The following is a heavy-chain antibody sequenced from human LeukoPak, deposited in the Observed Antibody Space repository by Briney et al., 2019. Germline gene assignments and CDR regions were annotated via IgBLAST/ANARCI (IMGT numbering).Heavy chain of an antibody. Sequence: KAGGSLRLPCAASGFTFSSYSMNWVRQAPGKGLEWVSSISSSSSYIYYADSVKGRFTISRDNAKNSLYLQMNSLRAEDTAVYYCARDLDDSSGYYKSYWGQGTLVTVSS. CDR1: GFTFSSYS. CDR2: ISSSSSYI. CDR3: ARDLDDSSGYYKSY. V-gene: IGHV3-21*01. D-gene: IGHD3-22*01. J-gene: IGHJ4*02.